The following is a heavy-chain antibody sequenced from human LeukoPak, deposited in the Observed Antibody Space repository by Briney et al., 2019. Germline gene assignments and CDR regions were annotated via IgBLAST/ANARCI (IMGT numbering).Heavy chain of an antibody. V-gene: IGHV3-53*01. CDR3: ARSSDAIIYFQH. CDR1: GFTVSSNY. CDR2: FYSGGNT. D-gene: IGHD3-9*01. Sequence: GGSLRLSCAASGFTVSSNYMSWVRQAPGMGLEWVSVFYSGGNTYYADSVKGRFTISRDNSKNTLYLQMNSLRAEDTAVYYCARSSDAIIYFQHWGQGTLVTVSS. J-gene: IGHJ1*01.